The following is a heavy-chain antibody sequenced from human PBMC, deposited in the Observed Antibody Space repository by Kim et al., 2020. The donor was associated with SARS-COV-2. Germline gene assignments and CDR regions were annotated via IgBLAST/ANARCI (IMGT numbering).Heavy chain of an antibody. Sequence: SETLSLTCTVSGGSVSSGSYYWSWIRQPPGKGLEWIGYIYYSGSTNYNPSLKSRVTISVDTSKNQFSLKLSSVTAADTAVYYCARDPLDLRAFDIWGQGTMVTVSS. CDR3: ARDPLDLRAFDI. CDR2: IYYSGST. J-gene: IGHJ3*02. CDR1: GGSVSSGSYY. V-gene: IGHV4-61*01.